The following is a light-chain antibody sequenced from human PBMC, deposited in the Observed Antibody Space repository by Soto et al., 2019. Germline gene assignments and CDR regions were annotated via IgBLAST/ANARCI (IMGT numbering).Light chain of an antibody. V-gene: IGKV3-15*01. Sequence: EILMTQSPATLSVSPGESATLSCRASHRVCSYLAWYQRKPGQAPTLLTYGASTRATGIPARFSGSGSGTVFSLTISSLQSEDFAVYFCQQYNNWPLTFGGGTKVEIK. J-gene: IGKJ4*01. CDR3: QQYNNWPLT. CDR2: GAS. CDR1: HRVCSY.